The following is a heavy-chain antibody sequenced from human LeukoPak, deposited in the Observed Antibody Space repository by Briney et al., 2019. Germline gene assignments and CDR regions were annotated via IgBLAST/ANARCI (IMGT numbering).Heavy chain of an antibody. V-gene: IGHV3-69-1*01. D-gene: IGHD3-3*01. CDR1: GFSLSIYS. Sequence: GGSVRLSCSVSGFSLSIYSMDWVRQAPGQGLEWISYIGSGGTAYYADSVLGRFTVSRDNAKNPVYLQMNSLTVDDTAVYYCARDPVEGGLDFWGQGVLVTVSS. CDR2: IGSGGTA. J-gene: IGHJ4*02. CDR3: ARDPVEGGLDF.